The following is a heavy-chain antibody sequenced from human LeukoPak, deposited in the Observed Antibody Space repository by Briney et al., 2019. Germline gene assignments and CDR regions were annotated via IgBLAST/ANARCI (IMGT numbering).Heavy chain of an antibody. V-gene: IGHV3-73*01. CDR2: IKSKGNNYAT. CDR3: TDQDN. Sequence: PGRSLRLSCSASGFTFSTYAMHWVRQASGKGLEWVGRIKSKGNNYATSYAASMEGRFTISRDDSKSTAYLQMNSLKTEDTAVYYCTDQDNWGQGTLVTVSS. CDR1: GFTFSTYA. J-gene: IGHJ4*02.